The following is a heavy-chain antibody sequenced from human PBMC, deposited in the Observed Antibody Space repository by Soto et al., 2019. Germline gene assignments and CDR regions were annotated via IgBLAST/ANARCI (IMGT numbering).Heavy chain of an antibody. V-gene: IGHV1-8*01. CDR3: ARQVHPGYSSA. CDR1: GYTFTSYD. Sequence: ASVKVSCKASGYTFTSYDINWVRQAPGQGLEWVGWINPTSEYTAHAQKFQGRVTLTREISTATAYMELSSLTSEDTAVYFCARQVHPGYSSAWGPGTLVTVSS. CDR2: INPTSEYT. J-gene: IGHJ5*02. D-gene: IGHD2-15*01.